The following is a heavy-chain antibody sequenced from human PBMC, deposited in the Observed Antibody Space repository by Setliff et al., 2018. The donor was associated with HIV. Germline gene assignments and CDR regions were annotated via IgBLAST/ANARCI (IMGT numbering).Heavy chain of an antibody. D-gene: IGHD2-15*01. J-gene: IGHJ4*02. CDR3: ARVVDADYLDY. Sequence: SETLSLTCTVSGGSISSYYWSWIRLPAGKGLEWIGQIHTTGSTNYNPSLKSRVTISIDTSKNQFSLKLNSVTAADTAMYYCARVVDADYLDYWGQGTPVTVSS. CDR2: IHTTGST. V-gene: IGHV4-4*07. CDR1: GGSISSYY.